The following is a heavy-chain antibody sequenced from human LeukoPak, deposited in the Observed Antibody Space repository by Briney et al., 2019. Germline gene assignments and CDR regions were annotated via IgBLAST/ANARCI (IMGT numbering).Heavy chain of an antibody. V-gene: IGHV5-51*01. CDR1: GYSFTSYW. D-gene: IGHD5-18*01. CDR3: ARQRIQLWLTYYYHYMDV. Sequence: GESLKISCKGSGYSFTSYWIGWVRQMPGKGLEWMGIIYPGDSDTRYSPSFQGQVTISADKSISTAYLQWSSLKASDTAMYYCARQRIQLWLTYYYHYMDVWGKGTTVTVSS. CDR2: IYPGDSDT. J-gene: IGHJ6*03.